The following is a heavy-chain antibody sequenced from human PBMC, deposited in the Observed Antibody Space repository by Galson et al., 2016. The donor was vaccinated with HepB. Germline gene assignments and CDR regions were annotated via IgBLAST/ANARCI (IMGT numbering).Heavy chain of an antibody. D-gene: IGHD3-10*01. V-gene: IGHV2-70*11. Sequence: PALVKPTQTLTLTCTFSGFSLSTSGMCVSWIRQPPGKALEWLARIDWDDDKYYSTSLKTRLTISKDTSKNQVVLTMTNMDPVDTATYYCARLLYYYGSGSYPAYGMDVWGQGTTVTVSS. CDR3: ARLLYYYGSGSYPAYGMDV. CDR2: IDWDDDK. CDR1: GFSLSTSGMC. J-gene: IGHJ6*02.